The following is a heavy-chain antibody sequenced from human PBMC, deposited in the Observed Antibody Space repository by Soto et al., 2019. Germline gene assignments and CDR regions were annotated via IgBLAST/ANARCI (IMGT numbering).Heavy chain of an antibody. CDR3: ARGLITGSKYSGGSYYFDF. D-gene: IGHD1-26*01. CDR1: GGSFSGYY. CDR2: INHSGSA. J-gene: IGHJ4*02. V-gene: IGHV4-34*01. Sequence: SETLSLTCAVYGGSFSGYYWTWIRQTPGKGLQWIGQINHSGSANYNPSLKSRVTISVHTSNSQFSLELSSVTAADTAVYYCARGLITGSKYSGGSYYFDFSRQGAQLTV.